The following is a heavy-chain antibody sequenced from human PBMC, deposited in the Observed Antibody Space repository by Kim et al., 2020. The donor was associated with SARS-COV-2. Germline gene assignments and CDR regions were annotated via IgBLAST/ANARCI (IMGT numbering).Heavy chain of an antibody. Sequence: SETLSLTCAAYGGSFSGYYWSWIRQPPGKGLEWIGAINHSGSTNYNPSLMSRVTITVDTSKNQFSLKLSSVTAADTAVYYCARWSYYDCSGYYPYDAFD. J-gene: IGHJ3*02. CDR1: GGSFSGYY. CDR3: ARWSYYDCSGYYPYDAFD. D-gene: IGHD3-22*01. CDR2: INHSGST. V-gene: IGHV4-34*01.